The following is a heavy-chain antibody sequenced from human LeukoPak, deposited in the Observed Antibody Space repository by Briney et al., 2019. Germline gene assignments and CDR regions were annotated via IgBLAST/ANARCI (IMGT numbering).Heavy chain of an antibody. D-gene: IGHD6-19*01. CDR3: AREGYSSGWYVDY. Sequence: GGSLRLSCAASGFTFSSYEMNWVRQAPGKGQEWVSYISSSGTTIYYADSVKGRCTISRDNAKNSLYLQMNSLRAEDTAVYYCAREGYSSGWYVDYWGQGTLVTVSS. V-gene: IGHV3-48*03. CDR1: GFTFSSYE. J-gene: IGHJ4*02. CDR2: ISSSGTTI.